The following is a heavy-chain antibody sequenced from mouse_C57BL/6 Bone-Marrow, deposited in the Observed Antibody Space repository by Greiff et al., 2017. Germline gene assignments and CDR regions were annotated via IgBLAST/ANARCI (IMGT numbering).Heavy chain of an antibody. V-gene: IGHV1-22*01. CDR2: INPNNGGT. J-gene: IGHJ3*01. CDR1: GYTFTDYN. D-gene: IGHD2-4*01. CDR3: ALYDYDGGPY. Sequence: VHVKQSGPELVKPGASVKMSCKASGYTFTDYNMHWVKQSHGKSLEWIGYINPNNGGTSYNQKFKGKATLTVNKSSSTAYMELRSLTSEDSAVYYCALYDYDGGPYWGQGTLVTVSA.